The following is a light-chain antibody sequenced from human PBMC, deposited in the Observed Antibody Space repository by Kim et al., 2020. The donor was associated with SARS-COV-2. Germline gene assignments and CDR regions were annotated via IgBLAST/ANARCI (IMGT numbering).Light chain of an antibody. CDR1: QDISTS. CDR2: AAS. J-gene: IGKJ1*01. V-gene: IGKV1-27*01. Sequence: ASVCDRVSIACRASQDISTSLASFQLKPGKAPKLLIYAASALQPGVPSRFSRSGSGTDFTLTVTSLQPEDVATYYCQKCDSAPWTFGQGTKVDIK. CDR3: QKCDSAPWT.